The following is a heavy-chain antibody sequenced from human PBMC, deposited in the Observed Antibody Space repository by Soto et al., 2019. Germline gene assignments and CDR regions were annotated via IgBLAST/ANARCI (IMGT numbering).Heavy chain of an antibody. Sequence: GASVKVSCKASGYTFTSYGISWVRQAPGQGLEWMGWINTFNGIAKYEQKFQGRVTMSTDTSTSTAFMELTSLKFDDTAVYYCARDSGTAMNTFDYWGQGTLVTVSS. CDR1: GYTFTSYG. D-gene: IGHD5-18*01. J-gene: IGHJ4*02. CDR2: INTFNGIA. V-gene: IGHV1-18*01. CDR3: ARDSGTAMNTFDY.